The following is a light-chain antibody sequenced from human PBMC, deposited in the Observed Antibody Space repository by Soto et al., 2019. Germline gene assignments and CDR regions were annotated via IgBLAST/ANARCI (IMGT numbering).Light chain of an antibody. CDR2: EVS. Sequence: QSALTQPASVSGSPGQSITISCTGTSSDVGGYNYVSWYQQHPGKAPKLMISEVSNRPSGVSNRFSGSRAGNTASLTISGFQADDEADYYCSSYTSSTSDVLGTGTKLTVL. V-gene: IGLV2-14*01. CDR3: SSYTSSTSDV. J-gene: IGLJ1*01. CDR1: SSDVGGYNY.